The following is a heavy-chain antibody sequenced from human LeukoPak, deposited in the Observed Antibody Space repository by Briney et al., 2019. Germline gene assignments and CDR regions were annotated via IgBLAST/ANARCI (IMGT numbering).Heavy chain of an antibody. CDR1: GYTFTSYD. V-gene: IGHV1-8*03. Sequence: GASVKASCKASGYTFTSYDINWVRQATGQGLEWMGWMNPNSGNTGYAQKFQGRVTITRNTSISTAYMELSSLRSEDTAVYYCARAPSVRMGGGSSIPGLYYYMDVWGKGTTVTVSS. D-gene: IGHD2-2*01. J-gene: IGHJ6*03. CDR2: MNPNSGNT. CDR3: ARAPSVRMGGGSSIPGLYYYMDV.